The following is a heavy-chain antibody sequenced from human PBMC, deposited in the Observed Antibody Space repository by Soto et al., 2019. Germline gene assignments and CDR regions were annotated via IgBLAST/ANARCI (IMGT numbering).Heavy chain of an antibody. CDR3: ATEGSGGPNYSYYDMDV. J-gene: IGHJ6*03. Sequence: GGSLRLSCAASGFTFSSYAMHWVRQAPGKGLEWVAVISYDGSNKYYADSVKGRFTISRDNSKNTLYLQMNSLRSEDTAVYYCATEGSGGPNYSYYDMDVWGKETTVTVSS. D-gene: IGHD2-15*01. CDR1: GFTFSSYA. V-gene: IGHV3-30-3*01. CDR2: ISYDGSNK.